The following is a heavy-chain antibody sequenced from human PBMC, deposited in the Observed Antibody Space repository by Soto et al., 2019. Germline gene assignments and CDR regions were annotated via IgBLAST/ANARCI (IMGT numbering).Heavy chain of an antibody. CDR2: ISSSSSYI. CDR3: ARVELKLEPGAFDI. V-gene: IGHV3-21*01. D-gene: IGHD1-1*01. Sequence: PVGSLRLSCAASGFTFSSYSMNWVRQAPGKGLEWVSSISSSSSYIYYAYSVKGRFTISRDNAKNSLYLQMNSLRAEDTAVYYSARVELKLEPGAFDIWGQGTMVTVSS. CDR1: GFTFSSYS. J-gene: IGHJ3*02.